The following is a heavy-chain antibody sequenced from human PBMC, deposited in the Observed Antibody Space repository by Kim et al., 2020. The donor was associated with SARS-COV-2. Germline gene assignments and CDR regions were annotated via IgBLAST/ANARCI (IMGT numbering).Heavy chain of an antibody. J-gene: IGHJ6*02. Sequence: GGSLRLSCAASGFTFSSYWMSWVRQAPGKGLEWVANIKQDGSEKYYVDSVKGRFTISRDNAKNSLYLQMNSLRAEDTAVYYCARVVVDIVVVPAAIQAYYYGMDVWGQGTTVTVSS. CDR2: IKQDGSEK. D-gene: IGHD2-2*02. V-gene: IGHV3-7*01. CDR1: GFTFSSYW. CDR3: ARVVVDIVVVPAAIQAYYYGMDV.